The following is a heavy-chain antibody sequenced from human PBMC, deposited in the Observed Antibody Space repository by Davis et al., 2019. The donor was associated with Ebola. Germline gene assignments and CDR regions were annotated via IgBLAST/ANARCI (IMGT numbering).Heavy chain of an antibody. J-gene: IGHJ6*02. V-gene: IGHV3-30-3*01. CDR1: GFTFSSYA. D-gene: IGHD3-3*01. CDR3: AREGGRTYYDFWSGYYYYYGMDV. CDR2: ISYDGSNK. Sequence: GESLKISCAASGFTFSSYAMHWVRQAPGKGLEWVAVISYDGSNKYYADSVKGRFTISRDNAKNSLYLQMNSLRAEDTAVYYCAREGGRTYYDFWSGYYYYYGMDVWGQGTTVTVSS.